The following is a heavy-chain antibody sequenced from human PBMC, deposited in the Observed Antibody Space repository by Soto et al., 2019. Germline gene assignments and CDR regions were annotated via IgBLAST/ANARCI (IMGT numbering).Heavy chain of an antibody. CDR1: GYTFTSYG. CDR3: ARGPMNWNYVSSWFDP. J-gene: IGHJ5*02. Sequence: QVQLVQSGAEVKKPGASVKVSCKASGYTFTSYGISWVRQAPGQGLEWMGWISAYNGNTNYAQKLQGRVTMTTDTXXXTXYMELRSLRSDDTAVYYCARGPMNWNYVSSWFDPWGQGTLVTVSS. CDR2: ISAYNGNT. V-gene: IGHV1-18*01. D-gene: IGHD1-7*01.